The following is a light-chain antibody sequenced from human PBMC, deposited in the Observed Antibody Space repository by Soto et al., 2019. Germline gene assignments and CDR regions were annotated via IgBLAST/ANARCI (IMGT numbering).Light chain of an antibody. CDR2: WAS. J-gene: IGKJ2*01. CDR3: QQYYSTPNT. Sequence: DIVMTQSPDSLAVSLGERGTINCKSSQSVLYSSNNKNYLAWYQQKPGQPPKLLIYWASTRESGVPDRFSGSGSGTDFTLTISSLQAEDVAVYYCQQYYSTPNTFGQGTKLEIK. CDR1: QSVLYSSNNKNY. V-gene: IGKV4-1*01.